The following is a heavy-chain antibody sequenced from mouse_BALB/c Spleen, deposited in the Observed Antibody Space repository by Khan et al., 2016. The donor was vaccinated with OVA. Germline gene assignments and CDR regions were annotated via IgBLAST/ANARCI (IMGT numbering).Heavy chain of an antibody. Sequence: EVRLKESGPSLVKPSQTLSLSCSATGDSITSGYWSWIRKFPGNKLEYMGYMIYSGNTYYNPSLKSRNSITRHTSKNQYDMQLNSVTTEDTGTYYCARSTYRYAFAYWGQGTLVTVSA. J-gene: IGHJ3*01. CDR2: MIYSGNT. D-gene: IGHD2-14*01. V-gene: IGHV3-8*02. CDR3: ARSTYRYAFAY. CDR1: GDSITSGY.